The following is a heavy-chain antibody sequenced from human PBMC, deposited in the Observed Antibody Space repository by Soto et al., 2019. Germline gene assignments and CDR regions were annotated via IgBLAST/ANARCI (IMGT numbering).Heavy chain of an antibody. D-gene: IGHD5-12*01. J-gene: IGHJ6*02. CDR3: ARETLIVATIGRYYYGMDV. V-gene: IGHV3-33*01. Sequence: GGSLRLSCAASGFTFSSYGMHWVRQAPGKGLEWVAVIWYDGSNKYYADSVKGRFTISRDNSKNTLYLQMNSLRAEDTAVYYCARETLIVATIGRYYYGMDVWGQGTTVTVSS. CDR1: GFTFSSYG. CDR2: IWYDGSNK.